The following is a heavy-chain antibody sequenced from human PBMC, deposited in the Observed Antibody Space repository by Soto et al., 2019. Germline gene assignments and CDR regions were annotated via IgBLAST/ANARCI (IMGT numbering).Heavy chain of an antibody. Sequence: CAAAGGNFSSVWGHCVRQAPGKGLEWVANIKQDGSEKYYVDSVKGRFTISRDNAKNSLYLQMNSLRAEDTAVYYCARELLGVQLCFMDVWGQGTTVTVS. CDR1: GGNFSSVW. V-gene: IGHV3-7*04. CDR3: ARELLGVQLCFMDV. D-gene: IGHD5-18*01. CDR2: IKQDGSEK. J-gene: IGHJ6*02.